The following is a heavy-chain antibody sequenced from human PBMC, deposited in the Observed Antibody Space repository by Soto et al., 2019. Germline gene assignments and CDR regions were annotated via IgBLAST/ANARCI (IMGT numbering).Heavy chain of an antibody. CDR1: GYTFTSYA. D-gene: IGHD4-17*01. J-gene: IGHJ3*02. Sequence: ASVKVSCKASGYTFTSYAMHWVRQAPGQRLEWMGWINAGNGNTKYSQKFQGRGTITRDTSARTAYMQLISLRSEDTAVYYCARDDYGDDNNVAFDIWGQGTMVTVSS. CDR2: INAGNGNT. CDR3: ARDDYGDDNNVAFDI. V-gene: IGHV1-3*01.